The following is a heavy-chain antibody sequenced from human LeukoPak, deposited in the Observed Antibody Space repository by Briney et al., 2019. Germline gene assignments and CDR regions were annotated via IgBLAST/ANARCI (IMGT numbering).Heavy chain of an antibody. CDR2: IYYSGRT. J-gene: IGHJ6*02. D-gene: IGHD3-10*01. CDR3: ARDHRGHYGSGVAHLKESNYYYYFGMDV. V-gene: IGHV4-59*01. Sequence: SETLSLTCTVSGGSISSYYWSWIRQPPGKGLEWIGYIYYSGRTNYNPSLKSRVTITVDTSKNQLSLKISSVAAAGTGLYYCARDHRGHYGSGVAHLKESNYYYYFGMDVWGQGTTVTVSS. CDR1: GGSISSYY.